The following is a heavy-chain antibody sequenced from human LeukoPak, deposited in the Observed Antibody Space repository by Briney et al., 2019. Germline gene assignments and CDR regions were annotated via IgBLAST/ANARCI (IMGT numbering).Heavy chain of an antibody. CDR2: INHSGST. CDR1: GGSFSGYY. J-gene: IGHJ5*02. V-gene: IGHV4-34*01. D-gene: IGHD3-3*01. CDR3: ARGGPAYYDFWSGPYANWFDP. Sequence: SETLSLTCAVYGGSFSGYYWSWIRQPPGKGLEWIGEINHSGSTNYNPSLKSRVTISVDTSKNQFSLKLSSVTAADTVVYYCARGGPAYYDFWSGPYANWFDPWGQGTLVTVSS.